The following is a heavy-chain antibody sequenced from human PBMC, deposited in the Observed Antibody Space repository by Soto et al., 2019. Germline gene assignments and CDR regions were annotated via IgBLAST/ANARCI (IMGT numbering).Heavy chain of an antibody. V-gene: IGHV2-5*02. Sequence: QITLKESGPTLVKPTQTLTLTCTFSGFSLPTDRVGVGWIRQPPGKALEWLAVIYWDDTKTYRPSLKSRLTITKDTSKHQVALTTTDMDPVDTATYYCAHAYGGRSLYWGQGTLVTVSS. D-gene: IGHD1-26*01. CDR1: GFSLPTDRVG. CDR2: IYWDDTK. J-gene: IGHJ4*02. CDR3: AHAYGGRSLY.